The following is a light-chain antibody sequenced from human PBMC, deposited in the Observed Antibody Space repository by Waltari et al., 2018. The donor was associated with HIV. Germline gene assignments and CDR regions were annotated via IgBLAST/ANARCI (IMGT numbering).Light chain of an antibody. Sequence: QSVLTQPPSVSAAPGQKVTISCAGGSSNIGKNYVSWYQQLPGTAPKLLLYDHNERPSGIPDRFAGSKSGTSATLGITGLQTGYEADYYCATWDDALSAGVFGGGTRLTVL. CDR3: ATWDDALSAGV. CDR1: SSNIGKNY. V-gene: IGLV1-51*01. CDR2: DHN. J-gene: IGLJ2*01.